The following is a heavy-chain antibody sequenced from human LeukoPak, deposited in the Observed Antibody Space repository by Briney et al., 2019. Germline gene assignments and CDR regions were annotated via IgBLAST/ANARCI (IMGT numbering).Heavy chain of an antibody. Sequence: ASVEVSCKATGYIFSNYGIGWVRQAPGHGLEWMGWISSGGNTNYAPKFQDRATMTTDTSTSTAYMELRSLRFDDTAMYYCARDFAWGSGGAPIDDNWLDPWGQGTLVTVSS. V-gene: IGHV1-18*01. D-gene: IGHD7-27*01. CDR1: GYIFSNYG. CDR2: ISSGGNT. CDR3: ARDFAWGSGGAPIDDNWLDP. J-gene: IGHJ5*02.